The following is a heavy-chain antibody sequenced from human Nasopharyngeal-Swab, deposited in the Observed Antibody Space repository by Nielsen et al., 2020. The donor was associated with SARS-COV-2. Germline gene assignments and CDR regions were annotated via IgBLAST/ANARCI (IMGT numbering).Heavy chain of an antibody. Sequence: GESLKISCAASGFTFSSYAMSWVRQAPGKGLEWVSVIYSGGSSTYYADSVKGRFTISRDNSKNTLYLQMNSLRAEDTAVYYCAKDREYYDFWSGYSPLPIFDYWGQGTLVTSPQ. CDR2: IYSGGSST. CDR3: AKDREYYDFWSGYSPLPIFDY. J-gene: IGHJ4*02. D-gene: IGHD3-3*01. V-gene: IGHV3-23*03. CDR1: GFTFSSYA.